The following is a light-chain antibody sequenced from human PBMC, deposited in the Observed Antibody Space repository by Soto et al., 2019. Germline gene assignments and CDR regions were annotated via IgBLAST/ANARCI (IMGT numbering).Light chain of an antibody. V-gene: IGKV3-15*01. CDR1: QSVSSN. J-gene: IGKJ2*01. Sequence: EIVLTQSPATLSVSPGERATLSCRASQSVSSNLAWYQQKPGQAPRLLILEASTRAAGIPGRFSGSGSGREFTLTINSLQSEDFAVYYCQQYNNWYTFGQGTKLEIK. CDR3: QQYNNWYT. CDR2: EAS.